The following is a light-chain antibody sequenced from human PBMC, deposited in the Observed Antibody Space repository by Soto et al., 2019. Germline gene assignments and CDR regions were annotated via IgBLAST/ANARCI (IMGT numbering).Light chain of an antibody. CDR2: GAS. J-gene: IGKJ1*01. Sequence: EIVMTQSLATLSVSPGERATLSCRASQSVSSNVAWYQQKPGQAPRLLIYGASTRATGIPDRFSGSGSGTEFTLTISSLQSEDFAVYYCQQHNDWPPWTFGQGTKVEIK. CDR1: QSVSSN. V-gene: IGKV3-15*01. CDR3: QQHNDWPPWT.